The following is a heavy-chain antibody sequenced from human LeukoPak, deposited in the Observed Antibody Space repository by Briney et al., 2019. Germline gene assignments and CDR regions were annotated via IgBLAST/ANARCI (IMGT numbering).Heavy chain of an antibody. V-gene: IGHV3-21*01. J-gene: IGHJ4*02. CDR1: GFTFSGFG. D-gene: IGHD2-2*01. Sequence: GGSLRLSCAASGFTFSGFGMDWVRQAPGKGLEWVSSISASSAYIYYADSVRGRFTISRDNAQNSLYLQMNSLTAEDAAVYYCVIERDCGSSSCVAYYFDYWGLGTLVTVSS. CDR2: ISASSAYI. CDR3: VIERDCGSSSCVAYYFDY.